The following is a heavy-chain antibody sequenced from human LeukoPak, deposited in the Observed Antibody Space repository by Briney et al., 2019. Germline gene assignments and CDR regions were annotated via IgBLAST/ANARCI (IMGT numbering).Heavy chain of an antibody. CDR1: GYTFTSYD. Sequence: ASVKVSCKASGYTFTSYDINRVRQATGQGLEWMGWMNPNSGNTGYAQKFQGRVTMTRNTSISTAYMELSSLRSEDTAVYYCARVGGKYCSSTSCYWFDPWGQGTLVTVSS. D-gene: IGHD2-2*01. CDR2: MNPNSGNT. CDR3: ARVGGKYCSSTSCYWFDP. V-gene: IGHV1-8*01. J-gene: IGHJ5*02.